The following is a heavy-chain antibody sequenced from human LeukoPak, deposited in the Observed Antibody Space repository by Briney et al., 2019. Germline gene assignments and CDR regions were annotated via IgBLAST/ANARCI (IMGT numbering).Heavy chain of an antibody. D-gene: IGHD3-22*01. CDR2: IYYSGST. J-gene: IGHJ4*02. CDR1: GGSPSSYY. CDR3: AGANYDSSGYYYWTNFDY. Sequence: SETLSLTCTVSGGSPSSYYWSWIRQPPGKGLEWIGYIYYSGSTNYNPSLKSRVTISVDTSKNQFSLKLSSVTAADTAVYYCAGANYDSSGYYYWTNFDYWGQGTLVTVSS. V-gene: IGHV4-59*08.